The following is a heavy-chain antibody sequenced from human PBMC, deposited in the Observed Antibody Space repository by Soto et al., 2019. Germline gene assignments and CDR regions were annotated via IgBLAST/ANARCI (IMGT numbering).Heavy chain of an antibody. D-gene: IGHD3-22*01. CDR3: ARGYDYDSGGYLFDY. J-gene: IGHJ4*02. V-gene: IGHV4-30-4*01. CDR2: IYYTGTT. CDR1: GGSISGCDDY. Sequence: SEPQSLTCTVSGGSISGCDDYWIWVRQPPGKGLEWIWYIYYTGTTYYNPSLKSRVTISLDMSKNQFSLKLTSVSAADTAVYYCARGYDYDSGGYLFDYWGQGTLVTVSS.